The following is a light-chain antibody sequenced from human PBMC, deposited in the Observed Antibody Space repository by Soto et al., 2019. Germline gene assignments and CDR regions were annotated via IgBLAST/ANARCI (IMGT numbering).Light chain of an antibody. CDR3: QQCSSWPFT. V-gene: IGKV3-11*01. Sequence: EIVLTQSPCTLSLSPGERATLTCRASQSVSSYLAWYQQKPGQAPRLLIYAASTWPSGIPARFSGSGSGTEFTLTISSLESEDFAVYYCQQCSSWPFTFGAGTKVDIK. CDR2: AAS. J-gene: IGKJ4*01. CDR1: QSVSSY.